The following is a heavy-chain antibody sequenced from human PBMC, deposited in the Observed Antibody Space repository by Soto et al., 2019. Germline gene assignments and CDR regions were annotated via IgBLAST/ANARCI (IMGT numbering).Heavy chain of an antibody. CDR3: AREGSYSAYNFAHGIQLWSFDF. J-gene: IGHJ4*02. Sequence: SETLSLTCTVSGGSINTFYWSWVRQPAGKGLEWIGRIFSSGSTSFNPALESRVAMSVDTSKNHFSLNLSSVTAADMAVYYCAREGSYSAYNFAHGIQLWSFDFWGQGALVTVSS. V-gene: IGHV4-4*07. CDR1: GGSINTFY. CDR2: IFSSGST. D-gene: IGHD5-12*01.